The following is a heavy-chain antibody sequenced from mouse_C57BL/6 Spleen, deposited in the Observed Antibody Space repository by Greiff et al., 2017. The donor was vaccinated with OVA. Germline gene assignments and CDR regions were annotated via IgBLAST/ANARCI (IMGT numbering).Heavy chain of an antibody. CDR3: ARSYYCSSPCYFDY. Sequence: QQSCKASGYTFTSYWMHRVKQRPGQGLEWIGVIDPSDSYTNYKQQFKDKSTLTVDKSSSTADRQTSSLTSEDSESDDSARSYYCSSPCYFDYWGQGTPLTVSA. CDR2: IDPSDSYT. D-gene: IGHD1-1*01. CDR1: GYTFTSYW. J-gene: IGHJ2*01. V-gene: IGHV1-69*01.